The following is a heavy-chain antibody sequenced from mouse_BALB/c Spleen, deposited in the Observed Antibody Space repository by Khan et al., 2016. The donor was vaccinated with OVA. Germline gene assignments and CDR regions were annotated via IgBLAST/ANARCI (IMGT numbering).Heavy chain of an antibody. CDR2: ISPGSGDT. CDR1: GYTFTDYY. J-gene: IGHJ3*01. CDR3: ERRNYFGYTFAY. Sequence: SGAELARPGASVKLSCKASGYTFTDYYINWVKQRTGQGLEWIGEISPGSGDTYYNERFKGKATLTADKSSSTAYMQLSSLTTEASAVYFCERRNYFGYTFAYWGEGTLVTVSA. D-gene: IGHD1-2*01. V-gene: IGHV1-77*01.